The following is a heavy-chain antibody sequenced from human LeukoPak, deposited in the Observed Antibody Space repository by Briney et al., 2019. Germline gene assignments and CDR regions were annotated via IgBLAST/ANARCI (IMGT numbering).Heavy chain of an antibody. D-gene: IGHD3-3*01. Sequence: SETLSLTCTVSGYSISRGYYWGWIRQPPGKGLEWIGSIYHSGNTYYNPSLKSRVAISLDTSNNQFSLRLSSVTAADTAVYFCARGGVGVSLGFLGYWGQGTLVTVSS. CDR3: ARGGVGVSLGFLGY. CDR2: IYHSGNT. J-gene: IGHJ4*02. CDR1: GYSISRGYY. V-gene: IGHV4-38-2*02.